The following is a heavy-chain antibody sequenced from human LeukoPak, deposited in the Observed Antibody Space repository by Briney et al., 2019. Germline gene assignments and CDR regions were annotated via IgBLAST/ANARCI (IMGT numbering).Heavy chain of an antibody. V-gene: IGHV3-74*01. Sequence: GGSLRLSCAASGFTFSSYWMHWVRQVPGKALVWVARINEHGSITDYAYAVRERFTVSTDNAWNPLYLQMNSLRAEDTAVYYCARDVAGSGSLWGQGTLITVSS. J-gene: IGHJ4*02. CDR2: INEHGSIT. CDR3: ARDVAGSGSL. D-gene: IGHD3-10*01. CDR1: GFTFSSYW.